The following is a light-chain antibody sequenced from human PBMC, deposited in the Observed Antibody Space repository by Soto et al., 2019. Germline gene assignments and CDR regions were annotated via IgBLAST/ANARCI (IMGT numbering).Light chain of an antibody. CDR2: KAS. CDR3: QHYNSYSEA. CDR1: QTISSW. Sequence: DIQMTQSPSTLSGSVGDRVTITCRASQTISSWLAWYQQKPGKAPKLLIYKASTLKSGVPSRFSGSGSGTEFTLTISSLQRDDFATYCCQHYNSYSEAFGQGTKVELK. J-gene: IGKJ1*01. V-gene: IGKV1-5*03.